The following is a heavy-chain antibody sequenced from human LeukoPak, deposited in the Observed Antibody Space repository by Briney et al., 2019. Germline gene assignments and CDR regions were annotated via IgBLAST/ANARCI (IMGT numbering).Heavy chain of an antibody. CDR1: GFTFTSYA. D-gene: IGHD3-3*01. Sequence: GGSLRLSCAASGFTFTSYAMSWVRQAPGKGLEWVSAISGSGGSTYSSDSVKGRFTISRDNSKSTLYLQMNSLIAEDTAVYYGAKGGFYVFGRVYSLLDFGGQGPRVTVSS. CDR3: AKGGFYVFGRVYSLLDF. V-gene: IGHV3-23*01. CDR2: ISGSGGST. J-gene: IGHJ4*02.